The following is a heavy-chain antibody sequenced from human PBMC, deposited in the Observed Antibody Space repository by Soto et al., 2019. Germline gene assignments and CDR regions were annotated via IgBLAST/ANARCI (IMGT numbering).Heavy chain of an antibody. Sequence: QVQLQESGPGLVKPAEALSLTCTVSGSSISAYYWSWIRQSAGKGLEWIGRIYATGTTDYNPSLKTRVMMSVVTFKEQFALRLRSVSCAGAAGYYCVSYGKKILPGWFDTWGQGLSVTVSS. CDR2: IYATGTT. J-gene: IGHJ5*02. D-gene: IGHD3-3*01. CDR1: GSSISAYY. CDR3: VSYGKKILPGWFDT. V-gene: IGHV4-4*07.